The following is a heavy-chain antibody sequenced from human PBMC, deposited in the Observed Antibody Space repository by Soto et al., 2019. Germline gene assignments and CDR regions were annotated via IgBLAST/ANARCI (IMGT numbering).Heavy chain of an antibody. D-gene: IGHD2-15*01. V-gene: IGHV1-18*01. CDR1: GYTFTTYG. J-gene: IGHJ6*02. CDR3: AKNVYCSGGSCNGDYGMDV. Sequence: ASVKGSCTASGYTFTTYGISWVRQAPGQGLEWLGWISGYNGNTKYAQKFQGRVTLTTDTSTSTAYMELRSLRSDDTAVYYCAKNVYCSGGSCNGDYGMDVWGQGTTVTVSS. CDR2: ISGYNGNT.